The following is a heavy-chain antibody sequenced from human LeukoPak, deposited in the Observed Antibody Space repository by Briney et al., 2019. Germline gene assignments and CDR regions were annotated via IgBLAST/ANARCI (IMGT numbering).Heavy chain of an antibody. CDR3: ARDSRYGDYGAIGY. V-gene: IGHV3-7*03. CDR1: GFTFTKYW. D-gene: IGHD4-17*01. Sequence: GGSLRLSCAASGFTFTKYWMTWVRQGPGKGLEWVGNIKQDGSDKNYMDSVKGRFTISRDNTKNSVYLQMSSLRAEDTAVYYCARDSRYGDYGAIGYWGQGTLVTVSS. J-gene: IGHJ4*02. CDR2: IKQDGSDK.